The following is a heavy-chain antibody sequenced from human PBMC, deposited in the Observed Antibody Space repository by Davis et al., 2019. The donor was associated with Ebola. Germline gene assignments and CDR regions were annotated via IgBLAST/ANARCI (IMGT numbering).Heavy chain of an antibody. D-gene: IGHD2-8*01. CDR1: GYTFTSYA. V-gene: IGHV1-3*01. Sequence: ASVQVSCKASGYTFTSYAMHWVRQAPGQRLEWMGWINAGNGNTKYSQKFQGRVTITRDTSASTAYMELSSLRSEDTAVYYCARANRGGVYATYYFDYWGQGTLVTVSS. J-gene: IGHJ4*02. CDR2: INAGNGNT. CDR3: ARANRGGVYATYYFDY.